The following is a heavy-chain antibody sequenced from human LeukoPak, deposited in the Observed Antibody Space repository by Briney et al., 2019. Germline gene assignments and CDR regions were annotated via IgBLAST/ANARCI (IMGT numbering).Heavy chain of an antibody. V-gene: IGHV1-69*04. Sequence: SVKVSCKASGGTFSSYAISWVRQAPGQGLEWMGRIIPILGIANYAQKFQGRVTITADKSTSTAYMELSSLRSEDTAVYYCARELYGDYVLYYYGMDVWGQGTTVTVSS. J-gene: IGHJ6*02. CDR1: GGTFSSYA. CDR3: ARELYGDYVLYYYGMDV. CDR2: IIPILGIA. D-gene: IGHD4-17*01.